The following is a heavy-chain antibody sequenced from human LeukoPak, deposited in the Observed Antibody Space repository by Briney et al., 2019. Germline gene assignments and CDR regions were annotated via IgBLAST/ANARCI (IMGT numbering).Heavy chain of an antibody. CDR3: SEVNWRNSPDAFDI. V-gene: IGHV3-23*01. Sequence: GALRLSCSASGFTFSSYSMDWVRQAPGKGLEVVSAFSGSGGSTYYADSVKGRFTISRDNSKNKVYLQMKSLRGEDTAVIYCSEVNWRNSPDAFDIWGQGTMVTVSS. D-gene: IGHD5-24*01. CDR1: GFTFSSYS. CDR2: FSGSGGST. J-gene: IGHJ3*02.